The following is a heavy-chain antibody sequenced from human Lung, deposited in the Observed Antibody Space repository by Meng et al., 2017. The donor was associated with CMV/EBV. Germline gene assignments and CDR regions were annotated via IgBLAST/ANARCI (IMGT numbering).Heavy chain of an antibody. V-gene: IGHV4-59*01. CDR2: ISYTGYI. J-gene: IGHJ3*02. CDR3: AGPDDMGSSPHDPFDM. CDR1: GASISSNY. D-gene: IGHD1-1*01. Sequence: SEPLSLXCTVSGASISSNYRSWSRRPPGKGLEYIGSISYTGYIEYNPSLKGRVTISLDTSKNHFSLKLTSVTAADTAMYYCAGPDDMGSSPHDPFDMWGQGTMVTVSS.